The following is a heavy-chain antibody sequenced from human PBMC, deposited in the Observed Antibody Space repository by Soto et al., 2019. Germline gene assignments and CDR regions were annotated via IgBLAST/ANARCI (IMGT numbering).Heavy chain of an antibody. CDR2: VKREIDGGTT. CDR1: ESTLSNVW. CDR3: PTDPMRDY. D-gene: IGHD2-2*01. Sequence: PGGSLRLSCAPSESTLSNVWMSWVRQAPGKGLEWVGRVKREIDGGTTDYAAPVKGRFSISRDDSKNTIYLQMNSLRTEDTAVYYCPTDPMRDYWDLGTLVTVSS. J-gene: IGHJ4*01. V-gene: IGHV3-15*01.